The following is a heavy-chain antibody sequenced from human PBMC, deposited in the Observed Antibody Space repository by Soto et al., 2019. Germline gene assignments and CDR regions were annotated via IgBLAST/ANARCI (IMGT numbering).Heavy chain of an antibody. V-gene: IGHV3-11*06. CDR2: ISSSSSYT. D-gene: IGHD6-19*01. CDR3: ARGQYYFDY. Sequence: GGSLKLSCRASRLTCSYYYMSWIRQAPGKGLEWVSYISSSSSYTKYADSVKGRFTISRDNAKNSLYLQMNSLRAEDTAVYYCARGQYYFDYWGQGTLVTVSS. CDR1: RLTCSYYY. J-gene: IGHJ4*02.